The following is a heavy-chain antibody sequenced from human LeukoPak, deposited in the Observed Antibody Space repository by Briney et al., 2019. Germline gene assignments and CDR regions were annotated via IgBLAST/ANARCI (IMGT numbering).Heavy chain of an antibody. D-gene: IGHD1-26*01. CDR1: GGSFSGYY. V-gene: IGHV4-34*01. J-gene: IGHJ5*02. Sequence: SETLSLTCAVYGGSFSGYYWSCIRQPPGKGLEWIGEINHSGSTNYNPSLKSRVAISVDTSKNQFSLKLSSVTAADTAVYYCARRVGSNNKVWFDPWGQGTLVTVSS. CDR2: INHSGST. CDR3: ARRVGSNNKVWFDP.